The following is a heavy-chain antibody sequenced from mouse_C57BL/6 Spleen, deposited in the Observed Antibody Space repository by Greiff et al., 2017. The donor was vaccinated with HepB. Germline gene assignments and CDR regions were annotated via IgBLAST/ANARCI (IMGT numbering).Heavy chain of an antibody. CDR1: GYAFSSSW. J-gene: IGHJ4*01. Sequence: QVQLQQSGPELVKPGASVKISCKASGYAFSSSWMNWVKQRPGKGLEWIGRIYPGDGDTNYNGKFKGKATLTADKSSSTAYMQLISLTSEDSAVYFCARSPAMDYWGQGTSVTVSS. V-gene: IGHV1-82*01. CDR3: ARSPAMDY. CDR2: IYPGDGDT.